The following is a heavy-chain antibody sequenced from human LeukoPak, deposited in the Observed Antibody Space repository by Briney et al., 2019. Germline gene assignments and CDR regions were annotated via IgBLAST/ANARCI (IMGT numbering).Heavy chain of an antibody. V-gene: IGHV4-38-2*02. J-gene: IGHJ4*02. CDR2: IYHSGST. CDR1: GYSISSGYY. Sequence: SETLSLTCTVSGYSISSGYYWGWIRPPPGMGLEWIGNIYHSGSTYYNPSLKSRVTISLDTSKNQFSLKLSSVTAADTAVYYCARKDPGYSGYSDFDYWGQGTLVTVSS. D-gene: IGHD5-12*01. CDR3: ARKDPGYSGYSDFDY.